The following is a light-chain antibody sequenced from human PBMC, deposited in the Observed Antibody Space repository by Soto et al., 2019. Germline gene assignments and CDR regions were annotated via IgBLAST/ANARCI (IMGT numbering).Light chain of an antibody. Sequence: QAVVTQPPSASGTPGQRVTISCSGSSSNIGSTYVYWYQQLPGTAPKLLIYRNNQRPSGVPDRFSGSKSGTSASLAISGLRYEDEAAYYCETWDDSLNTVLFGGGTQLTVL. CDR2: RNN. V-gene: IGLV1-47*01. CDR3: ETWDDSLNTVL. J-gene: IGLJ2*01. CDR1: SSNIGSTY.